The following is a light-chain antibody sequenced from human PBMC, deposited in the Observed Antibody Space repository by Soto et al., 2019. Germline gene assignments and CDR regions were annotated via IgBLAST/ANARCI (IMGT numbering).Light chain of an antibody. J-gene: IGKJ1*01. CDR3: QHYNSYSEA. Sequence: DIQLTQSHCTLSGSVGDRAILTCRASQTISSWLAWYQQKPGKAPKLLIYKASTLKSGVPSRFSGSGSGTEFTLTISSLQPDDFATYYCQHYNSYSEAFGQGTKVDIK. CDR2: KAS. CDR1: QTISSW. V-gene: IGKV1-5*03.